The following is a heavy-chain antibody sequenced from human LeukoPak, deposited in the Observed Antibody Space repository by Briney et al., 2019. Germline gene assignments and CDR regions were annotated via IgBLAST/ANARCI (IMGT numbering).Heavy chain of an antibody. V-gene: IGHV3-49*03. CDR3: VRGFGYYSGSVGDY. J-gene: IGHJ4*02. CDR2: IRNKVYGGTT. D-gene: IGHD3-10*01. CDR1: GFTFADYA. Sequence: PGGSLRLSCTTSGFTFADYAVSWFRQAPGKGLEWIGFIRNKVYGGTTEYAASVRGRFTFSRDDSKSIAYLQMNTLKTEDTAVYYCVRGFGYYSGSVGDYWGQGTLVTVSS.